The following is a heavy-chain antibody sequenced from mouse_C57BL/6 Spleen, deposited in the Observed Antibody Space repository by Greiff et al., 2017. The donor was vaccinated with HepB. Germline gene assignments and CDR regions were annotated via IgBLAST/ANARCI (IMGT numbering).Heavy chain of an antibody. CDR1: GFTFSDYG. Sequence: EVNLVESGGGLVKPGGSLKLSCAASGFTFSDYGMHWVRQAPEKGLEWVAYISSGSSTIYYADTVKGRFTISRDNAKNTLFLQMTSLRSEDTAMYYCARLDDYDGHWYFDVWGTGTTVTVSS. D-gene: IGHD2-4*01. V-gene: IGHV5-17*01. CDR2: ISSGSSTI. CDR3: ARLDDYDGHWYFDV. J-gene: IGHJ1*03.